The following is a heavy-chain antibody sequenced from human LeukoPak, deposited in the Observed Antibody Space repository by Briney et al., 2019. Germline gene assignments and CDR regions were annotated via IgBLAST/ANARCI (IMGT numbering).Heavy chain of an antibody. CDR2: IRDDESNK. J-gene: IGHJ4*02. D-gene: IGHD6-19*01. CDR3: AKDGPQSSSGWYVDY. CDR1: GFSFSATG. Sequence: PGGPLRLSCATSGFSFSATGMHWVRQAPGKGLEWVAFIRDDESNKYHGGSVEGRFTISRDNFKNTLYLQMNSLRAEDTAVYYCAKDGPQSSSGWYVDYWGQGILVTVSS. V-gene: IGHV3-30*02.